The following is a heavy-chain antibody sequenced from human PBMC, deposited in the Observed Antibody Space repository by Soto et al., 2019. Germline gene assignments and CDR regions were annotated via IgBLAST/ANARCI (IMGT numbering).Heavy chain of an antibody. CDR2: VKEDGSEK. CDR3: ARSTDYGDYVWDAFDI. D-gene: IGHD4-17*01. Sequence: PGGSLRLSCAASGFTFSSSWMSWVRQAPGKRLEWVANVKEDGSEKYYVESVKGRFTISRDNARNSLYLQMSSLRAEDTAMYYCARSTDYGDYVWDAFDIWGQGTMVTVSS. V-gene: IGHV3-7*05. CDR1: GFTFSSSW. J-gene: IGHJ3*02.